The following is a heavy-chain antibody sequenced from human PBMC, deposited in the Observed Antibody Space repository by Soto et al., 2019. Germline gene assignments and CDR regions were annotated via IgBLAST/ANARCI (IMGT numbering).Heavy chain of an antibody. CDR2: INPNSGGT. Sequence: GASVKVSCKSSGYTFTGYYMHCVRQAPGQGLEWMGWINPNSGGTNYAQKFQGWVTMTRDTSISTAYMELSRLRSDDTAVYYCAAAYGDYFYFDYWGQGTLVTVSS. CDR3: AAAYGDYFYFDY. V-gene: IGHV1-2*04. CDR1: GYTFTGYY. D-gene: IGHD4-17*01. J-gene: IGHJ4*02.